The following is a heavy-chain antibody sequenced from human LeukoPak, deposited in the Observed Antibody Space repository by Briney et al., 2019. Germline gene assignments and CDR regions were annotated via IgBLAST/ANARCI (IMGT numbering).Heavy chain of an antibody. Sequence: PGGSLRLSCAASGFTFSNYAMSWVRQAPGKGLEWVSSVSGSGGSTYYADSVKGRFTISRDNSKNTLYLQMNSLRAEDTAVYYCARDYTAMVGWGQGTLVTVSS. V-gene: IGHV3-23*01. CDR1: GFTFSNYA. D-gene: IGHD5-18*01. J-gene: IGHJ4*02. CDR2: VSGSGGST. CDR3: ARDYTAMVG.